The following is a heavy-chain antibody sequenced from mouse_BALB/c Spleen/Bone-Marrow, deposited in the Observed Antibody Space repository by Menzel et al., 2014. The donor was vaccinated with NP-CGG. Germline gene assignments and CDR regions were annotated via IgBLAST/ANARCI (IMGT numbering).Heavy chain of an antibody. CDR1: GYTFTSYY. V-gene: IGHV1S56*01. D-gene: IGHD2-3*01. J-gene: IGHJ4*01. Sequence: VKLQESGPELVKPGASVRISCKASGYTFTSYYIHWVKQRPGQGLEWIGWIYPGNVNTKYNEKFKGKATLTADKSSSTAYMQLSSLTSEDSAVYFCARGGDGYSNAMDYWGQGTSVTVSS. CDR2: IYPGNVNT. CDR3: ARGGDGYSNAMDY.